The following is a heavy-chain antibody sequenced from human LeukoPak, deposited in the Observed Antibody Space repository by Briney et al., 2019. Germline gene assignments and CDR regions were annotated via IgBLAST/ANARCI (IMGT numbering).Heavy chain of an antibody. J-gene: IGHJ6*02. Sequence: GGSLRLSCAVSGFNFSNYWMAWVRQAPGKGLEWVAHMKEDGSEQYYVDSVKGRFTISRDNAKNLLYLQMNSLGAEDTALYYCARDEDCSGGSCYNYYFQYGMDVWGQGTTVTVSS. CDR2: MKEDGSEQ. CDR3: ARDEDCSGGSCYNYYFQYGMDV. CDR1: GFNFSNYW. D-gene: IGHD2-15*01. V-gene: IGHV3-7*03.